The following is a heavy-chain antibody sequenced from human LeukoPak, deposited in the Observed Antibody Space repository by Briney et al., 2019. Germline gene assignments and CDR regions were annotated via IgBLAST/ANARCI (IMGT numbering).Heavy chain of an antibody. V-gene: IGHV3-23*01. J-gene: IGHJ5*02. CDR3: AKQSWQQLVHDWFDP. Sequence: PGGSLRPSCPASGFTFSSYAMSWVRQAPGKGLEGVSAISGSGGSTYYADSVKGRFTISRDNSKNTLYLQMNSLRAEDTAVYYCAKQSWQQLVHDWFDPWGQGTLVTVSS. CDR2: ISGSGGST. CDR1: GFTFSSYA. D-gene: IGHD6-13*01.